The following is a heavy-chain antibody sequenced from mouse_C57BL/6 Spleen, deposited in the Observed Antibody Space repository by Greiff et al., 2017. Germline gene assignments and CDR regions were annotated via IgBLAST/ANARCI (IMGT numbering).Heavy chain of an antibody. CDR2: IDPNSGGT. CDR1: GYTFTSYW. D-gene: IGHD1-1*01. Sequence: QVQLQQPGAELVKPGASVKLSCKASGYTFTSYWMHWVKQRPGRGLEWIGRIDPNSGGTKYNEKFKSKATLTVDKPSSTAYMQLSSLTSEDSAVYYCARELNYYGSSYGYFDAWGTGTTVTVSS. CDR3: ARELNYYGSSYGYFDA. J-gene: IGHJ1*03. V-gene: IGHV1-72*01.